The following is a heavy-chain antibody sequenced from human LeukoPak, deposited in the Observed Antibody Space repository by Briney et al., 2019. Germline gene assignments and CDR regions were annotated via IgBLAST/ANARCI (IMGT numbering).Heavy chain of an antibody. Sequence: GGSLRLSCAASGFTFSSYSMNWVRQAPGKGLEWVSSISSSSSYIYYADSVKGRFTTSRDNAKNSLYLQMNSLRAEDTAVYYCAIVGAAAGTADYWGQGTLVTVSS. J-gene: IGHJ4*02. V-gene: IGHV3-21*01. CDR2: ISSSSSYI. CDR1: GFTFSSYS. CDR3: AIVGAAAGTADY. D-gene: IGHD6-13*01.